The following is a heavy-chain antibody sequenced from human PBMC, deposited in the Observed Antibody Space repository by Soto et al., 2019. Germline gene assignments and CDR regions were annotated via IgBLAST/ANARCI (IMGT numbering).Heavy chain of an antibody. CDR1: GYTYTEYA. CDR2: INVGNGNA. Sequence: QVQFVQSGAEVKKPGASVKLSCKTSGYTYTEYAIHWVRQAPGQGLEWMGWINVGNGNAKYSQRVEGRVTMTRDASASTVYMEVGSLESEDTAVYCCTSSSERGYWGQGTLVTVSS. V-gene: IGHV1-3*01. J-gene: IGHJ4*02. CDR3: TSSSERGY.